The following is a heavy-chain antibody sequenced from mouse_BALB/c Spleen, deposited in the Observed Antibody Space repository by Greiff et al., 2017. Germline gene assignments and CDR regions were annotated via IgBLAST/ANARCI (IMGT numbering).Heavy chain of an antibody. V-gene: IGHV14-3*02. CDR2: IDPANGNT. CDR3: ATATSYFDY. J-gene: IGHJ2*01. D-gene: IGHD1-2*01. CDR1: GFNIKDTY. Sequence: EVKLVESGAELVKPGASVKLSCTASGFNIKDTYMHWVKQRPEQGLEWIGRIDPANGNTKYDPKFQGKATITADTSSNTAYLQLSSLTSEDTAVYYCATATSYFDYWGQGTTLTVSS.